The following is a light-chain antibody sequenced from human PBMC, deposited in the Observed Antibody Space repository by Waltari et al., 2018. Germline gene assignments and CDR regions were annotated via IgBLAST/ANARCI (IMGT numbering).Light chain of an antibody. Sequence: QTVVTQEPSLTVSPGGTVTLTCASSTGAVTSGYYPNWFQQKPGQAPRSLIYRISKKHPWTPARFSGSLLGGKAALTLSGAQPEDEAEYYCLLYYGDAQLGVFGGGTKLTVL. CDR3: LLYYGDAQLGV. J-gene: IGLJ3*02. CDR1: TGAVTSGYY. CDR2: RIS. V-gene: IGLV7-43*01.